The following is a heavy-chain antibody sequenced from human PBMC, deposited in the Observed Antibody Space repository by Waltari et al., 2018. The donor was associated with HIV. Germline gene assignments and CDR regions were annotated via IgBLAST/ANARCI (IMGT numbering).Heavy chain of an antibody. J-gene: IGHJ6*02. V-gene: IGHV3-74*01. CDR3: VSSGLDV. Sequence: VQLVESGGELAKPGGSLRLHCVASGFTFSNYWMHWVRQVPGKRLVWVARINTDETIRTYAENVKGRFTISRDNGKNTLYLQMNSLRVEDTAVYYCVSSGLDVWGQGTTVNVSS. CDR1: GFTFSNYW. CDR2: INTDETIR.